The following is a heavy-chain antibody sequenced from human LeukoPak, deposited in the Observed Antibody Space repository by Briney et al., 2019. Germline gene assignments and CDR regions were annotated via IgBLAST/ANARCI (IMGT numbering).Heavy chain of an antibody. CDR1: EFTFSTYW. CDR3: VVRGVVKPY. V-gene: IGHV3-7*01. Sequence: GGSLRLSCEASEFTFSTYWMSWVRQAPGKGLEWVANIKPDGSERYYVDSVKGRFTISRDNAKNSLYLQMNSPRAEDTAVYYCVVRGVVKPYWGQGTLVTVSS. CDR2: IKPDGSER. J-gene: IGHJ4*02. D-gene: IGHD3-10*01.